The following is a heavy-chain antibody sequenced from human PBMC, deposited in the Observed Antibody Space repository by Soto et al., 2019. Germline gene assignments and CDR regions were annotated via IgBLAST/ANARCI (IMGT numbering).Heavy chain of an antibody. CDR3: VAELDFGKLSVV. CDR1: GDTFKNSV. D-gene: IGHD3-10*01. V-gene: IGHV1-69*01. CDR2: TIPLFGTT. Sequence: QVQLGPSGVEVKKPGSSVRVSCKASGDTFKNSVISWVRQAPGQGLEWMGGTIPLFGTTDYAQKFQGRLTITTDESTTTAYMEVSSLTSEDTAVYYCVAELDFGKLSVVWGQGTTVIVSS. J-gene: IGHJ6*02.